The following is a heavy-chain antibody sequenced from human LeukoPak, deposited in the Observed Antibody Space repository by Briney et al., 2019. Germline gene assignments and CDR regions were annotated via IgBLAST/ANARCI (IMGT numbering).Heavy chain of an antibody. Sequence: GGPLRLSCSASKFSFSTYGMTWVRQAPGKGLEWVSSIRGDGGGTSYADSVKGRFTISRDNSKNTLYLRMNSLRAEDTAVYYCAKDLVRDYTGGVDYWGQGTLVTVSS. J-gene: IGHJ4*02. CDR1: KFSFSTYG. D-gene: IGHD3-16*01. CDR2: IRGDGGGT. V-gene: IGHV3-23*01. CDR3: AKDLVRDYTGGVDY.